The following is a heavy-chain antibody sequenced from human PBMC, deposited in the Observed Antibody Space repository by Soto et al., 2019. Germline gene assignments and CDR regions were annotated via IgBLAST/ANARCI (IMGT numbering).Heavy chain of an antibody. J-gene: IGHJ4*02. V-gene: IGHV3-30*18. CDR3: AKRAYNWNYFDY. Sequence: GGSLRLSCAASGFTFNSYGMHWVRQAPGKGLEWVAVISYDGSNKYYADSVKGRFTISRDNSKNTLYLQMNSLRAEDTAVYYCAKRAYNWNYFDYWGQGTLVTVSS. CDR1: GFTFNSYG. CDR2: ISYDGSNK. D-gene: IGHD1-20*01.